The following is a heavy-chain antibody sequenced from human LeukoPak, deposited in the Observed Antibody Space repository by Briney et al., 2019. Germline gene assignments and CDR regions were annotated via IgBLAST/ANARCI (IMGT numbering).Heavy chain of an antibody. CDR3: AREEYSYVDY. CDR2: IYYSGST. V-gene: IGHV4-39*07. Sequence: NPSETLSLTCTVSGGSISSSSYYWGWIRQPPGKGLEWIGSIYYSGSTYYNPSLKSRVTISVDTSKNQFSLKLSSVTAADTAVYYCAREEYSYVDYWGQGTLVTVSS. D-gene: IGHD5-18*01. CDR1: GGSISSSSYY. J-gene: IGHJ4*02.